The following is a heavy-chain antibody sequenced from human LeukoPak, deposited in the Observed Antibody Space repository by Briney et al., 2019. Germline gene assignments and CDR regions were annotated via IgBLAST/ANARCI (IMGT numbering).Heavy chain of an antibody. Sequence: GGCLRLSCAASGFTFSSYWMNWVRQGPRKGVVWFSRINSDGSWTTYADSVKGRFTISRDNAKNTLYLHMSSLRAEDTAVFYCARALYSTNQGGDYWGQGTLVTVSS. V-gene: IGHV3-74*01. D-gene: IGHD6-13*01. CDR3: ARALYSTNQGGDY. CDR2: INSDGSWT. J-gene: IGHJ4*02. CDR1: GFTFSSYW.